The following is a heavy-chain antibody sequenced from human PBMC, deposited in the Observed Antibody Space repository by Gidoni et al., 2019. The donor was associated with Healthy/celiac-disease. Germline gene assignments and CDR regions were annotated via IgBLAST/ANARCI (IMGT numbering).Heavy chain of an antibody. CDR1: GGTFSSYA. D-gene: IGHD3-16*01. J-gene: IGHJ4*02. CDR2: IIAIFGTA. Sequence: QVQLVQSGAVVKKPGSSVKVSCKASGGTFSSYASRWVRQAPGQGLGWMGGIIAIFGTANYAQKFQSRVTITADESTSTAYMELSSLRSEDTAVYYCARAPDGGDNHALDYWGQGTLVTVSS. V-gene: IGHV1-69*01. CDR3: ARAPDGGDNHALDY.